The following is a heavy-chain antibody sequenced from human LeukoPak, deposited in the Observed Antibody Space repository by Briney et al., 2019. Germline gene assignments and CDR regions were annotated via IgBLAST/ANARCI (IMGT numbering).Heavy chain of an antibody. Sequence: ASVKVSCKASGYTFTSYDINWVRQATGQGLEWMGWMNPNSGNTNYAQKLQGRVTMTTDTSTSTAYMELRSLRSDDTAVYYCARDAMVRGFTLYYYGMDVWGQGTTVTVSS. V-gene: IGHV1-18*01. CDR2: MNPNSGNT. CDR1: GYTFTSYD. J-gene: IGHJ6*02. D-gene: IGHD3-10*01. CDR3: ARDAMVRGFTLYYYGMDV.